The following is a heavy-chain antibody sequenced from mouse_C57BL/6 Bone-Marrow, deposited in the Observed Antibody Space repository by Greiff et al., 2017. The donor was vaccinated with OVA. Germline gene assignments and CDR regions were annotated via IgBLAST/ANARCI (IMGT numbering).Heavy chain of an antibody. V-gene: IGHV5-17*01. CDR2: ISSGSSTI. J-gene: IGHJ3*01. CDR1: GFTFSDYG. Sequence: EVMLVESGGGLVKPGGSLKLSCAASGFTFSDYGMHWVHQAPEKGLEWVAYISSGSSTIYYADTVKGRFTISRDNAKNTLFLQMTSLRSEDTAMYYCARRLLSFFAYWGQGTLVTVSA. D-gene: IGHD2-10*01. CDR3: ARRLLSFFAY.